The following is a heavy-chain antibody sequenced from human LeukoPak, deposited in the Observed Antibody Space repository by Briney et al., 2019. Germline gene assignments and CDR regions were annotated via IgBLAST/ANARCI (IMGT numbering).Heavy chain of an antibody. CDR3: AKGPQASSFCDRYGIFYTAV. D-gene: IGHD3-16*02. CDR2: IKQDGSEK. Sequence: GGSPRLSCAASGFTFSSIWMCWVCQAPGKGLEWVANIKQDGSEKYYVDSVKGRFTISRDNAKNSLYLQMNSLRAEDTAVYYFAKGPQASSFCDRYGIFYTAVCGKGTTVTVSS. J-gene: IGHJ6*03. V-gene: IGHV3-7*01. CDR1: GFTFSSIW.